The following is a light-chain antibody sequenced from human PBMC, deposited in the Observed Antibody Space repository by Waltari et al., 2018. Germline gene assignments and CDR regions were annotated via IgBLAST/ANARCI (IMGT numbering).Light chain of an antibody. V-gene: IGKV3-20*01. CDR2: CAS. Sequence: EIVLTQSPGTLSLSPGESATLSCRTSQSVTRALAWYQQKPGQAPRLLIYCASNRATGIPDRFSGSGSGTDLSLTISSLEPEDFAVYYCQHYLRLPVTFGQGTKVEVK. CDR1: QSVTRA. J-gene: IGKJ1*01. CDR3: QHYLRLPVT.